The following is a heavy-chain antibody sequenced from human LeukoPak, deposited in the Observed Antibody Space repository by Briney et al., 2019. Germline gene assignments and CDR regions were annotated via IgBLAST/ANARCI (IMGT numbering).Heavy chain of an antibody. Sequence: SSETLSLTCTVSGGSISSYYWSWIRQPPGKGLEWIGYIYYSGSTNYNPSLKSRVTISVDTSKNQFSLKLSSVTAADTAVYYCARVRYGGNPFDYWGQGTLVTVSS. CDR3: ARVRYGGNPFDY. J-gene: IGHJ4*02. CDR2: IYYSGST. V-gene: IGHV4-59*12. D-gene: IGHD4-23*01. CDR1: GGSISSYY.